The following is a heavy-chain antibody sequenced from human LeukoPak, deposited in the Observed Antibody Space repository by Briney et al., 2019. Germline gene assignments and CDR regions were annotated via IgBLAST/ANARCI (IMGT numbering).Heavy chain of an antibody. J-gene: IGHJ6*03. CDR1: GYTFTSYD. CDR2: MNPNSGNT. D-gene: IGHD2-15*01. Sequence: GASVKVSCKASGYTFTSYDINWVRQATGQGLEWMGWMNPNSGNTGYAQKFQGRVTMTRNTSISTAYMELSSLRSEDTAVYYCARVVVVAAPPYYYYYYMDVWGKGTTVTVSS. CDR3: ARVVVVAAPPYYYYYYMDV. V-gene: IGHV1-8*01.